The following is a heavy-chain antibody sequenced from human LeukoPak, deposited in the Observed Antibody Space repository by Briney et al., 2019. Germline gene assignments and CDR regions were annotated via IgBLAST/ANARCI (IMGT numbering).Heavy chain of an antibody. CDR2: ISAGGRST. CDR3: AKDRMIAAAGTDY. D-gene: IGHD6-13*01. CDR1: GFTFSSYA. V-gene: IGHV3-23*01. Sequence: GGSLRLSCTASGFTFSSYAMSWARQAPGKGLEWVSTISAGGRSTYFADSVKGRFTISRDNSKNTLYLQMNSLRAEDTAVYYCAKDRMIAAAGTDYWGQGTLVTVSS. J-gene: IGHJ4*02.